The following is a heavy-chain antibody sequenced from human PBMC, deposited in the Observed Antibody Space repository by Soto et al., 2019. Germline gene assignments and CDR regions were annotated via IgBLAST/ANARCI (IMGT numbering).Heavy chain of an antibody. Sequence: QITLKESGPTLVKPTQTLTLTCTFSGFSLSTSGVGVGWIRQPPGKALEWLALIYWDDDKRYSPSLKTRLSITKDTSKKQVVVTMTNMDPVDTATYYCARQVRYCSGNGCPNLFYPWGQGTLVTVSS. CDR3: ARQVRYCSGNGCPNLFYP. CDR1: GFSLSTSGVG. CDR2: IYWDDDK. D-gene: IGHD2-15*01. J-gene: IGHJ5*02. V-gene: IGHV2-5*02.